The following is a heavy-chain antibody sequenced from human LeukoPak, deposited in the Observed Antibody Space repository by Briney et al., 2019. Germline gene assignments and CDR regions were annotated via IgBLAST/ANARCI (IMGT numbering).Heavy chain of an antibody. CDR2: IIPIFGTA. CDR1: GGTFSSYA. D-gene: IGHD3-3*01. V-gene: IGHV1-69*13. CDR3: ASGSTYYDFWSGYLFSFYYYYMDV. J-gene: IGHJ6*03. Sequence: SLKVSCKASGGTFSSYAISWVRQAPGQGLEWMGGIIPIFGTANYAQKFQGRVTITADESTSTAYMELSSLRSEDTAVYYCASGSTYYDFWSGYLFSFYYYYMDVWGKGTTVTVSS.